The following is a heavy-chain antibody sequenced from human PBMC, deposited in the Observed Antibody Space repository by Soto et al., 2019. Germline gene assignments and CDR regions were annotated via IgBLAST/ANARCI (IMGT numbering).Heavy chain of an antibody. D-gene: IGHD3-9*01. Sequence: KISCKASGGTFSSYTISWVRQAPGQGLEWMGRIIPILGIANYAQKFQGRVTITADKSTSTAYMELSSLRSEDTAVYYCARGGIDILTGPYYYYYYMDVWGKGTTVTVSS. J-gene: IGHJ6*03. CDR3: ARGGIDILTGPYYYYYYMDV. CDR2: IIPILGIA. CDR1: GGTFSSYT. V-gene: IGHV1-69*02.